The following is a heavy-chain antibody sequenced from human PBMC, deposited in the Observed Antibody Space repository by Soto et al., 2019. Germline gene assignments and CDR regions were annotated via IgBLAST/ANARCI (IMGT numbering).Heavy chain of an antibody. CDR3: ARGIAAAGRPTLFDY. CDR1: GGSISSYY. J-gene: IGHJ4*02. V-gene: IGHV4-59*01. Sequence: PSETLSLTCTVSGGSISSYYWSWIRQPPGKGLEWIGYIFYSGSANYNPSLRSRVTMSVDTSKNQFSLKLSSVTAADTAVYYCARGIAAAGRPTLFDYWGQGTLVTVSS. D-gene: IGHD6-13*01. CDR2: IFYSGSA.